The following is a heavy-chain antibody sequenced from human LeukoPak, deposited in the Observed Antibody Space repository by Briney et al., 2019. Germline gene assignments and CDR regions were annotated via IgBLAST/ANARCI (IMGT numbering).Heavy chain of an antibody. CDR1: GFTFSSYW. J-gene: IGHJ4*02. CDR2: INSDGSST. V-gene: IGHV3-74*01. CDR3: AKGDYSGSYTYYFDY. Sequence: PGGSLRLSCAASGFTFSSYWMHWVRQAPGKGLVWVSRINSDGSSTSYADSVKGRFTISRDNAKNTLYLQMNSLRAEDTAVYYCAKGDYSGSYTYYFDYWGQGTLVTVSS. D-gene: IGHD1-26*01.